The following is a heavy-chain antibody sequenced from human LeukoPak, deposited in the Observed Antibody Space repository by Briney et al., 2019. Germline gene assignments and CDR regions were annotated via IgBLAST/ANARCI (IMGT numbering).Heavy chain of an antibody. CDR2: ISSSGSTI. Sequence: GGSLRLSCAASGFTFSSYEMNWVRQAPGKWLECVSYISSSGSTIYYADSVKGRFTISRDNAKNSLYLQMNSLRAEDTAVYYCARGRGSSSSWYGDYWGQGTLVTVSS. J-gene: IGHJ4*02. D-gene: IGHD6-13*01. CDR1: GFTFSSYE. CDR3: ARGRGSSSSWYGDY. V-gene: IGHV3-48*03.